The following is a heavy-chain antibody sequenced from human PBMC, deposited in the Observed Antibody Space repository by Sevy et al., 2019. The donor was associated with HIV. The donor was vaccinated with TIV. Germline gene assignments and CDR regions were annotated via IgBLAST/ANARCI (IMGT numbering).Heavy chain of an antibody. CDR1: GFTFGDYA. Sequence: GGSLRLSCTGSGFTFGDYAMSWFRQAPGKGLEWVGFIRNKAYGGTTEYAASVKGRFSISRDDSKSIAYLQMNSLKTDDTAVYYCTMVRRYDFVVGYYSWGQGTLVTVSS. CDR3: TMVRRYDFVVGYYS. CDR2: IRNKAYGGTT. D-gene: IGHD3-3*01. J-gene: IGHJ4*02. V-gene: IGHV3-49*03.